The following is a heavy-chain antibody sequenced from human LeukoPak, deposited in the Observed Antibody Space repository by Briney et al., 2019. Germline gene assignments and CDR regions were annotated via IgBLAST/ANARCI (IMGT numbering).Heavy chain of an antibody. Sequence: GGSLRLSCAASGFTFSRCDMFWFRQAPGKGLEWVSTIGTGGDIYYSDSVKGRFTISRENAKNSLYLQMNSLSAGDTAVYFCARGGSPVSGIDLEDYWGQGTLVTVSS. J-gene: IGHJ4*02. CDR1: GFTFSRCD. D-gene: IGHD6-19*01. CDR3: ARGGSPVSGIDLEDY. CDR2: IGTGGDI. V-gene: IGHV3-13*01.